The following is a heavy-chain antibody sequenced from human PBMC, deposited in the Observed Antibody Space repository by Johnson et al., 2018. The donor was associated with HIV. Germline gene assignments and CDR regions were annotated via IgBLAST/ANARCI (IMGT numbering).Heavy chain of an antibody. CDR3: ARGVSSGYYSNAFDV. Sequence: QVQLLESGGGVVQPGRSLRLSCAASGFTFSSYAMHWVRQAPGKGLEWVAVISYDGSNKYYTDSVKGRFTISRDNSKNTLYLQMNSLRAEDTALYYCARGVSSGYYSNAFDVWGQGTMATVSS. CDR2: ISYDGSNK. J-gene: IGHJ3*01. V-gene: IGHV3-30*04. CDR1: GFTFSSYA. D-gene: IGHD3-22*01.